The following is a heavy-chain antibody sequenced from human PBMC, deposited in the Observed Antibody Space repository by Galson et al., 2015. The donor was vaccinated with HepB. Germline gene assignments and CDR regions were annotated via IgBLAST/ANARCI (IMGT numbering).Heavy chain of an antibody. J-gene: IGHJ4*02. CDR3: ARGGRLGELSSLGY. CDR2: INSYNGNT. V-gene: IGHV1-18*01. D-gene: IGHD3-16*02. CDR1: GYSFTNYG. Sequence: SVKVSCKASGYSFTNYGISWVRQAPGQGLEWMGWINSYNGNTKYAQKFQDRVATTTDTSANTAYMELTSLRSDDTAVYYCARGGRLGELSSLGYWGRGTLVTVSS.